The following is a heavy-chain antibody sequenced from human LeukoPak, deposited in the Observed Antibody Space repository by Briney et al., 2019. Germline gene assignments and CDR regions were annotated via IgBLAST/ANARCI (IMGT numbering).Heavy chain of an antibody. V-gene: IGHV3-7*01. Sequence: GGSLSLSCTTSGFTFGTHTMHWFRQAPGKGLEWVANIKQDATEKYYIDSVKGRFTISRDNVQNSLYLQMDSLRVEDTAVYYCARDKPRDSVAGSNFDYWGQGILVTVSS. D-gene: IGHD6-19*01. CDR1: GFTFGTHT. CDR2: IKQDATEK. CDR3: ARDKPRDSVAGSNFDY. J-gene: IGHJ4*02.